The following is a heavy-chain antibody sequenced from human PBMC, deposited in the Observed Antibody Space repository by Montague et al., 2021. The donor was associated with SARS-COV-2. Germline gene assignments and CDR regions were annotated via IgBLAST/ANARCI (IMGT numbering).Heavy chain of an antibody. CDR2: IYYSGRT. CDR1: GGSFSGYY. V-gene: IGHV4-34*01. D-gene: IGHD2-2*02. Sequence: SETLSLTCAVYGGSFSGYYWSWIRQLPGKGLEWIGSIYYSGRTYYNPSLKSRVTISEDTSKNQFSLKLSSVTAADTAVYYCAGRVVVPAAIGHWYFDLWGRGTLVTVSS. CDR3: AGRVVVPAAIGHWYFDL. J-gene: IGHJ2*01.